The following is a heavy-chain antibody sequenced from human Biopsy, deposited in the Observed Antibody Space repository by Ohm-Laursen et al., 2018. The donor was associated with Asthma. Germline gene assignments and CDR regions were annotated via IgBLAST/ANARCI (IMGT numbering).Heavy chain of an antibody. J-gene: IGHJ3*02. Sequence: SLRLSCAASGFTFNSYGMHWVRQAPGKGLEWVAVMSFDGRQTYYADSVKGRFTISRDNSKNTLYLQMNSLRAEDTAVYYCAKERYYDSWGGYPIWGQGTMVTVSS. D-gene: IGHD3-3*01. CDR1: GFTFNSYG. CDR3: AKERYYDSWGGYPI. V-gene: IGHV3-33*05. CDR2: MSFDGRQT.